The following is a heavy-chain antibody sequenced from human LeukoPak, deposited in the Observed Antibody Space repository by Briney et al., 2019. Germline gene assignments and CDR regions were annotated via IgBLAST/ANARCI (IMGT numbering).Heavy chain of an antibody. CDR3: ARENRAIRGFDY. J-gene: IGHJ4*02. V-gene: IGHV1-69*13. CDR2: IIPIFGTA. CDR1: GYTFTSYG. D-gene: IGHD3-10*01. Sequence: SVKVSCKASGYTFTSYGISWVRQAPGQGLEWMGGIIPIFGTANYAQKFQGRVTITADESTSTAYMELSSLRSEDTAVYYCARENRAIRGFDYWGQGTLVTVSS.